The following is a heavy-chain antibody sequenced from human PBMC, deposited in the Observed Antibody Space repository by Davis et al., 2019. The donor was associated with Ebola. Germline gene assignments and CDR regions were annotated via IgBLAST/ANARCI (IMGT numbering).Heavy chain of an antibody. CDR1: GGTFSSYG. CDR2: ISAYNGNT. V-gene: IGHV1-18*01. Sequence: ASVKVSCKASGGTFSSYGISWVRQAPGQGVEGMGWISAYNGNTNYAQKLQGRVTMTTDTSTSTAYMELSSLRSEDTAVYYCGGGWLVLPNYWGQGTLVTVSS. D-gene: IGHD6-19*01. CDR3: GGGWLVLPNY. J-gene: IGHJ4*02.